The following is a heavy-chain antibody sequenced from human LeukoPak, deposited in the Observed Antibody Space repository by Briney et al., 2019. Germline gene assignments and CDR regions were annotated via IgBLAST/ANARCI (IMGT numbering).Heavy chain of an antibody. J-gene: IGHJ4*02. Sequence: PGGSLRLSCAASGFTFSSFNMNWVRRTPGKGLEWVSSISSRQNDVQYADSLEGRFTISRDNAKNSLYLQMNTLRAEDTAVYFCAREVGSGWNYFDLWGQGTLVTVSS. CDR1: GFTFSSFN. D-gene: IGHD6-19*01. CDR3: AREVGSGWNYFDL. CDR2: ISSRQNDV. V-gene: IGHV3-21*01.